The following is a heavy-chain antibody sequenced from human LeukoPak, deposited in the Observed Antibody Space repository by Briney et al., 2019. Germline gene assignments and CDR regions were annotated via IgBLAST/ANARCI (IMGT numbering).Heavy chain of an antibody. Sequence: KASETPSLTCAVSGGSITSSNWWTWVRQPPGKGLEWIGEIYHSGNTNYNPSLKSRVTMSVDKSNNQFSLRLNSVTAADTAVYYCARNAGNSDVDYWGQGTLVTVSS. CDR3: ARNAGNSDVDY. V-gene: IGHV4-4*02. CDR2: IYHSGNT. CDR1: GGSITSSNW. D-gene: IGHD4-23*01. J-gene: IGHJ4*02.